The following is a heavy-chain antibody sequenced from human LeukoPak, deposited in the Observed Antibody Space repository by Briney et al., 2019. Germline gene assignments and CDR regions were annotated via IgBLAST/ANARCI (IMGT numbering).Heavy chain of an antibody. CDR3: AGGYCSGGSCYHDAFDI. D-gene: IGHD2-15*01. J-gene: IGHJ3*02. Sequence: SETLSLTCTVSGGSISSYYWSWIRQPPGKGLEWIGYIYYSGSTNYNPSLKSRVTISVDTSKNQFSLKLSSVTAADTAVYYCAGGYCSGGSCYHDAFDIWGQGTMVTVSS. CDR2: IYYSGST. V-gene: IGHV4-59*01. CDR1: GGSISSYY.